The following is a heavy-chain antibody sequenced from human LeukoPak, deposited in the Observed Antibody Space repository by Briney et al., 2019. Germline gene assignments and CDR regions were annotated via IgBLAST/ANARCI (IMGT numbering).Heavy chain of an antibody. Sequence: ASVKVSCKASGYTFTSYGISWVRQAPGQGLEWMGWISAYNGNTNYAQKLQGRVTITRNTSISTAYMELSSLRSEDTAVYYCARSMAPDDFDYWGQGTLVTVSS. CDR2: ISAYNGNT. CDR3: ARSMAPDDFDY. J-gene: IGHJ4*02. CDR1: GYTFTSYG. D-gene: IGHD5-24*01. V-gene: IGHV1-18*01.